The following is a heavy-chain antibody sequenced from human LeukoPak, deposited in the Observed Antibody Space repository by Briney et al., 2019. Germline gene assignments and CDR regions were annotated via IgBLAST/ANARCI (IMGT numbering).Heavy chain of an antibody. Sequence: GGSLRLSCAASGFTFSSYGMHWVRQAPGKGLEWVAFIRYDGSNKYYADSVKGRFTISRDNSKNTLYLQMNSLRAEDTAVYYCIRALSGYDDYWGQGTLVTVSS. CDR2: IRYDGSNK. CDR1: GFTFSSYG. CDR3: IRALSGYDDY. D-gene: IGHD3-22*01. V-gene: IGHV3-30*02. J-gene: IGHJ4*02.